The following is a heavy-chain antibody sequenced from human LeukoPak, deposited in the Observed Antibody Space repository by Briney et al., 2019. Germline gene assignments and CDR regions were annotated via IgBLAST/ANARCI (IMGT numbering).Heavy chain of an antibody. Sequence: TGGSLRLSFAAPGFTFSSYSMNWFRQAPGKGLEWVSSISSSSSYIYYADSVKGRFTISRDNAKNSLYLQVNSLRAEDTAVYYCARDLDGYNAFDYWGQGTLVTVSS. J-gene: IGHJ4*02. CDR3: ARDLDGYNAFDY. D-gene: IGHD5-24*01. CDR2: ISSSSSYI. CDR1: GFTFSSYS. V-gene: IGHV3-21*01.